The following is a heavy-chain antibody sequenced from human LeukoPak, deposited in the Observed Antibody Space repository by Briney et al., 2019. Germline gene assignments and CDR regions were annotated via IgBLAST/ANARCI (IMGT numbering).Heavy chain of an antibody. CDR1: GGSISSYY. CDR3: ARDKVSYGTDV. CDR2: IYYSGST. Sequence: SETLSLTCTVSGGSISSYYWSWIRQPPGKGLEWIGYIYYSGSTNYNPSLKSRVTISVDTSKNQFSLKLSSVTAADTAVYYCARDKVSYGTDVWGQGTTVTVSS. V-gene: IGHV4-59*01. J-gene: IGHJ6*02.